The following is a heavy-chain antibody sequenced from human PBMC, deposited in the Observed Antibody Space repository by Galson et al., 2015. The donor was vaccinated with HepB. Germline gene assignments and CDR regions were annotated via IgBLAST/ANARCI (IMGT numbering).Heavy chain of an antibody. J-gene: IGHJ4*02. CDR1: GFDFSSYT. Sequence: SLRLSCAASGFDFSSYTMNWVRLAPGKGLEWISSIRPTSGYIYYAGSLTGRFTVSRDDAKKSLYLQMNSLRAADTALYYCARYNSTSSAFDYWGQGTLVTVSS. CDR2: IRPTSGYI. CDR3: ARYNSTSSAFDY. D-gene: IGHD6-6*01. V-gene: IGHV3-21*01.